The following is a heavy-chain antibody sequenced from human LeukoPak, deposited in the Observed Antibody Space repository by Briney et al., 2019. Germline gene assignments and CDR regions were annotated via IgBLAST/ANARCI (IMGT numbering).Heavy chain of an antibody. J-gene: IGHJ4*02. CDR2: IYHSGST. CDR3: ARGGSTSCYWY. V-gene: IGHV4-38-2*01. D-gene: IGHD2-2*01. Sequence: KPSETLSLTCAVSGYSISSGYYWGWIRPPPGKGLEWIGNIYHSGSTYYNPSLKSRVTISVDTSKNQFSLKLSSVTAADTAVYYCARGGSTSCYWYWGQGTLVTVSS. CDR1: GYSISSGYY.